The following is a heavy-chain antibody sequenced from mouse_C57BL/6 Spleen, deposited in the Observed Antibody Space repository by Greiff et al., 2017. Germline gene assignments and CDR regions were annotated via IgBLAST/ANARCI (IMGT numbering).Heavy chain of an antibody. Sequence: VKLQQSGAELVRPGASVKLSCKASGYTFTDYYINWVKQRPGQGLEWIARIYPGSGNTYYNEKFKGKATLTAEKSSSTAYMQLSSLTSEDSAVYFCARSRATVERYFDVWGTGTTVTVSS. J-gene: IGHJ1*03. CDR1: GYTFTDYY. CDR2: IYPGSGNT. CDR3: ARSRATVERYFDV. V-gene: IGHV1-76*01. D-gene: IGHD1-1*01.